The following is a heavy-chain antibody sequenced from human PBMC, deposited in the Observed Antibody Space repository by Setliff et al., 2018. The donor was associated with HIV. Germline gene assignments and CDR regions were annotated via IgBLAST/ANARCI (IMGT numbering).Heavy chain of an antibody. CDR2: INPHTGVT. J-gene: IGHJ6*02. D-gene: IGHD2-15*01. CDR1: GYIFIRYY. Sequence: GASVKVSCKTSGYIFIRYYIFWVRQAPGQGLEWMGNINPHTGVTKYAEKFQGRVTMTRDTSINTIYMELSRLRSDDTAVYYCARDLRDGFEGWFSTLDDGMDVWGQGTTVTVSS. V-gene: IGHV1-2*02. CDR3: ARDLRDGFEGWFSTLDDGMDV.